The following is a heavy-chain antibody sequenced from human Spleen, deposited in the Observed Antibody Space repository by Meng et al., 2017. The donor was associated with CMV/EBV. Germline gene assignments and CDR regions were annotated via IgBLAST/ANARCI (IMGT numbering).Heavy chain of an antibody. Sequence: VHIQQWGAGLLKPAETLSLTCAVYGGSFSGYYWSWIRQPPGKGLEWIGEINHSGSTNYNPSLKSRVTISVDTSKNQFSLKLSSVTAADTAVYYCARGRYFTTTLDYWGQGTLVTVSS. CDR1: GGSFSGYY. D-gene: IGHD4-17*01. CDR2: INHSGST. V-gene: IGHV4-34*01. CDR3: ARGRYFTTTLDY. J-gene: IGHJ4*02.